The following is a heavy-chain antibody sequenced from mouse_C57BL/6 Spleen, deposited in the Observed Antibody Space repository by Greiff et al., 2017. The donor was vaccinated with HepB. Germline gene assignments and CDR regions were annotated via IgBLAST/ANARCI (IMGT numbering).Heavy chain of an antibody. V-gene: IGHV1-80*01. J-gene: IGHJ4*01. Sequence: VKLLESGAELVKPGASVKISCKASGYAFSSYWMNWVKQRPGKGLEWIGQIYPGDGDTNYNGKFKGKATLTADKSSSTAYMQLSSLTAEDSAVYFCAGGDYGAMGCWGQGTSVTVSS. D-gene: IGHD2-4*01. CDR2: IYPGDGDT. CDR1: GYAFSSYW. CDR3: AGGDYGAMGC.